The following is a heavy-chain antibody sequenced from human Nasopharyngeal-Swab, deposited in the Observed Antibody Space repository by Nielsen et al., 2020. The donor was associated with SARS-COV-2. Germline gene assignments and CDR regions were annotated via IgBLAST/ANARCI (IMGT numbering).Heavy chain of an antibody. D-gene: IGHD2-2*01. CDR1: GFTFNSYG. J-gene: IGHJ6*02. V-gene: IGHV3-33*01. Sequence: GESLKISCAASGFTFNSYGMHRVRQAPGKGLEWVAVLWYDGSNKYYAESVKGRLTISRDNSKNTLYLQMNSLRAEDTAVYYCARSRRKKLLWLGRSYYYGMDVWGQGTTVTVSS. CDR2: LWYDGSNK. CDR3: ARSRRKKLLWLGRSYYYGMDV.